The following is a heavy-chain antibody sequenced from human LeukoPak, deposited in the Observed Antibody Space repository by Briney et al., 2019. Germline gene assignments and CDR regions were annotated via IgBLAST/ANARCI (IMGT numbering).Heavy chain of an antibody. CDR2: IYYSGST. V-gene: IGHV4-39*07. CDR1: GGSISSSSYY. D-gene: IGHD3-10*01. CDR3: ARALWFGEDYYFDY. Sequence: SETLSLTCTVSGGSISSSSYYWGWIRQPPGTGLEWIGSIYYSGSTYYNPSLKSRVTISVDTSKNQFSLKLSSVTAAGTAVYYCARALWFGEDYYFDYWGQGTLVTVSS. J-gene: IGHJ4*02.